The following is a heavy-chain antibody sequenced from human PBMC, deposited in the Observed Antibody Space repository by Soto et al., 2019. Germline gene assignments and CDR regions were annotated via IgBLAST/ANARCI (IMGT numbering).Heavy chain of an antibody. CDR1: GFTFSNYD. CDR2: IGTMGDT. V-gene: IGHV3-13*01. Sequence: PGGSLRLSCAASGFTFSNYDMHWVRQGSGGGLEWVSAIGTMGDTYYPDSVKGRFTLSRENAKSSLYLQMNSLRVEDTALYYCVRASLVALRYSQCLGTFDLWGQGTLVTVSS. CDR3: VRASLVALRYSQCLGTFDL. D-gene: IGHD3-9*01. J-gene: IGHJ3*01.